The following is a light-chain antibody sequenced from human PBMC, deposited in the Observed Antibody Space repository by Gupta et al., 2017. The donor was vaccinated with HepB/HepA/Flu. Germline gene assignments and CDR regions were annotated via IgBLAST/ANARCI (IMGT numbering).Light chain of an antibody. Sequence: EIVKTQYPATLSVSPGERATLSCKASQSVSSNLAWYQQKPGQAPRLLIYGASSRATGIPDRFSGSGSGTEFTLTISSLQSEDFVIYYCQQYDNWPIYTFGQGTKLEIK. J-gene: IGKJ2*01. CDR1: QSVSSN. CDR3: QQYDNWPIYT. V-gene: IGKV3D-15*01. CDR2: GAS.